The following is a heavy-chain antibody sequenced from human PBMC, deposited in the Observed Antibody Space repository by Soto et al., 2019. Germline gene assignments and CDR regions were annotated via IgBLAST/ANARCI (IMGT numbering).Heavy chain of an antibody. CDR1: GYPFTSYN. V-gene: IGHV1-8*01. J-gene: IGHJ4*02. CDR3: VLLGVFDQ. CDR2: SNSNSGNS. D-gene: IGHD3-3*01. Sequence: EXSVKVSCKASGYPFTSYNINWVRQAPGQGLEWVAGSNSNSGNSDHAQKFQGRLTVTRDTSISTAYMELSSLRSDDTAVYYCVLLGVFDQWGPRTLVTVSS.